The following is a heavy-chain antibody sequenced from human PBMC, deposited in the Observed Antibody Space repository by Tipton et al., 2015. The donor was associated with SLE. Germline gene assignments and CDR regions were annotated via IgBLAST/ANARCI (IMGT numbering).Heavy chain of an antibody. V-gene: IGHV4-59*08. CDR1: GDSIGTYY. CDR2: TYYIGRT. Sequence: TLSLTCTVSGDSIGTYYWNWIRQPPGKGLEWIGYTYYIGRTNYNPSLKSRVTISVDTSNNQFSLNLSSVTAADTAVYYCARHRWLQLGFVDYWGQGTLVTVSS. D-gene: IGHD5-24*01. J-gene: IGHJ4*02. CDR3: ARHRWLQLGFVDY.